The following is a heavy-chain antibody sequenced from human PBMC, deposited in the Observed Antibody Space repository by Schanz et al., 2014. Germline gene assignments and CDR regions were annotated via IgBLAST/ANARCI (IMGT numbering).Heavy chain of an antibody. D-gene: IGHD3-22*01. V-gene: IGHV1-18*01. CDR1: GYTFTDYG. J-gene: IGHJ5*02. Sequence: QVQLVQSEAEVKKPGSSVKVSCKASGYTFTDYGVIWVRQAPGQGLEWVGWISPYTGNTHYFDKMEGRVTMTTDTSTSTVYMELSSLRYEDTAVYYCAREVGLYDRGWFDPWGQGTLVTVSS. CDR3: AREVGLYDRGWFDP. CDR2: ISPYTGNT.